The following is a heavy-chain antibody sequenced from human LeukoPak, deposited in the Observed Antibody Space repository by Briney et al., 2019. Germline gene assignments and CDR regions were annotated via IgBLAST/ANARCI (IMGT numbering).Heavy chain of an antibody. D-gene: IGHD3-22*01. Sequence: PSETLSLTCTVSGGSISSHYWGWFRQTPGEGPEWIAFIYYSGTTNYNPSLKGRVTISIDSSKNQFSLKLSSVTAADTAIYYCARGTGFYDSSGHYYWGYFDSWGQGTLVPVSS. V-gene: IGHV4-59*11. CDR3: ARGTGFYDSSGHYYWGYFDS. J-gene: IGHJ4*02. CDR2: IYYSGTT. CDR1: GGSISSHY.